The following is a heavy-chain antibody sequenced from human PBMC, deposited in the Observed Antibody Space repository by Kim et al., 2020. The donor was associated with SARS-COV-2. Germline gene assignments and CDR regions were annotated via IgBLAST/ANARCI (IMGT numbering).Heavy chain of an antibody. CDR3: ARANYDILTGYYKMYYFDY. D-gene: IGHD3-9*01. V-gene: IGHV1-69*01. J-gene: IGHJ4*02. Sequence: GRVTITADESTSTAYMELSSLRSEDTAVYYCARANYDILTGYYKMYYFDYWGQGTLVTVSS.